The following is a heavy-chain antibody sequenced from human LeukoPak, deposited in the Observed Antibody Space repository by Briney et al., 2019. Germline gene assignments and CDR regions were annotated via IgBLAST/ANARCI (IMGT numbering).Heavy chain of an antibody. CDR3: AREALGYCSSTSCPRGAFDI. Sequence: GGSLRLSCAASGFTFSSYAMHWVRQAPGKGLEYVSAISSNGGSTYYANSVKGRFTISRDNSKNTLYLQMGSLRAEDMAVYYCAREALGYCSSTSCPRGAFDIWGQGTMVTVSS. V-gene: IGHV3-64*01. D-gene: IGHD2-2*01. CDR1: GFTFSSYA. J-gene: IGHJ3*02. CDR2: ISSNGGST.